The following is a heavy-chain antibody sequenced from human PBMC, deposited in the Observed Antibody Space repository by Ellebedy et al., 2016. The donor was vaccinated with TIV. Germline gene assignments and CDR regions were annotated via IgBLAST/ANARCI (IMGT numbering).Heavy chain of an antibody. J-gene: IGHJ5*02. D-gene: IGHD6-19*01. CDR3: VKEGSEYSSSWYDH. CDR2: IGDSGVTS. Sequence: GESLKISXAASGFSFSSYAMTWVRQAPGKGLEWVSAIGDSGVTSFYADSAQGRFTISRDNSRNTLYLQMDRLRTDDTAVYWCVKEGSEYSSSWYDHWGQGAVVTVSS. CDR1: GFSFSSYA. V-gene: IGHV3-23*01.